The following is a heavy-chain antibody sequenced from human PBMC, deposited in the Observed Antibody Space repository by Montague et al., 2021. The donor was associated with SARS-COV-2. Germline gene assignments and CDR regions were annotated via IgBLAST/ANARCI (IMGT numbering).Heavy chain of an antibody. CDR3: AKDPVPVAGRYFDY. CDR2: IASGGRST. D-gene: IGHD6-19*01. V-gene: IGHV3-23*03. J-gene: IGHJ4*02. CDR1: GFTFNNYA. Sequence: SRRLSWAASGFTFNNYAMNWVRQAPGKGLEWVSVIASGGRSTFYADSVKGRFTISRDNSKDTLYLQMYSLRPEDTAIYYCAKDPVPVAGRYFDYWGQGTLVTVSS.